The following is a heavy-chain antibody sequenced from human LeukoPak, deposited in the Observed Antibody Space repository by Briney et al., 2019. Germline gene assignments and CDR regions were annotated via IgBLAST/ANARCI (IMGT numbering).Heavy chain of an antibody. D-gene: IGHD6-13*01. CDR2: ISGSGGST. Sequence: GSLRLSCAASGFTFSSSSISWVRQAPGKGLEWVSVISGSGGSTNYADSVKGRFIISRDNSRNTLFLQMNSLRAEDTAAYYCAKHHYSSSRDYFDYWGQGTLVTVSS. CDR3: AKHHYSSSRDYFDY. CDR1: GFTFSSSS. J-gene: IGHJ4*02. V-gene: IGHV3-23*01.